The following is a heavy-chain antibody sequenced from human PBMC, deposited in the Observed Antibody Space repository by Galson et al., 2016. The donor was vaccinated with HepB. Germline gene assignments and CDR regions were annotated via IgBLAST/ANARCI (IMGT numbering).Heavy chain of an antibody. CDR3: AQHYYDNDRPGMH. V-gene: IGHV1-69*06. Sequence: QSGAEVKKPGESLRISCKASGGSFDTYVISWVRQAPGQGLEWMGGIIPIFGTLKYSQKFQGRLTITADTATSTAYMELSGLRSGDTATYFCAQHYYDNDRPGMHWGLGTLVTVSS. CDR1: GGSFDTYV. J-gene: IGHJ4*02. CDR2: IIPIFGTL. D-gene: IGHD3-22*01.